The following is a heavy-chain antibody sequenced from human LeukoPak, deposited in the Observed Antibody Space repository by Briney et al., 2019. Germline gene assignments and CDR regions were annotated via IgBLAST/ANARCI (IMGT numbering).Heavy chain of an antibody. V-gene: IGHV1-18*01. D-gene: IGHD2-8*01. J-gene: IGHJ4*02. CDR2: ISAYNGNT. CDR3: ARSGDLVLMVYAIWPDY. Sequence: ASVKVSCTASGYTFTSYGISWVRRAPGQGLEWMGWISAYNGNTNYAQKLQGRVTMTTDTSTSTAYMELRSLRSDDTAVYYCARSGDLVLMVYAIWPDYWGQGTLVTVSS. CDR1: GYTFTSYG.